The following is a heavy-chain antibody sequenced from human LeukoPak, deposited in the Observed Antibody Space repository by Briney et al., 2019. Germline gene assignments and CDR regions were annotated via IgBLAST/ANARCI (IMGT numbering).Heavy chain of an antibody. CDR3: ARVGWITMVRGHTGGFFDY. CDR1: GYTFTSYG. D-gene: IGHD3-10*01. V-gene: IGHV1-69*13. J-gene: IGHJ4*02. Sequence: ASVKVSCKASGYTFTSYGISWVRQAPGQGLEWMGGIIPIFGTANYAQKFQGRVTITADESTSTAYMELSSLRSEDTAVYYCARVGWITMVRGHTGGFFDYWGQGTLVTVSS. CDR2: IIPIFGTA.